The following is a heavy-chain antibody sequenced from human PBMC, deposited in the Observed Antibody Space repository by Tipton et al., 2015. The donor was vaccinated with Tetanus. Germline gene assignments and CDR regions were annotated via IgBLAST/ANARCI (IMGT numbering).Heavy chain of an antibody. CDR2: IYFSGST. V-gene: IGHV4-31*02. J-gene: IGHJ4*02. CDR1: GGSLSRGGYY. CDR3: ARDQARGARGWNYLDC. Sequence: LRLSCTVSGGSLSRGGYYWTWIRQHPGEGLEWVGDIYFSGSTYYNPSLKSRVTISVDTSKNQFSLRLNSVTAADTAVYYCARDQARGARGWNYLDCWGQGTLVTVSS. D-gene: IGHD6-6*01.